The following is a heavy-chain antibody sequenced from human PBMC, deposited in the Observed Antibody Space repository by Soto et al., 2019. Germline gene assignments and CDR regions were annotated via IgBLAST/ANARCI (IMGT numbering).Heavy chain of an antibody. D-gene: IGHD3-3*01. V-gene: IGHV3-23*01. CDR2: ITAGGDGT. J-gene: IGHJ6*02. CDR3: ARVPLYDPRLTSHYYGLDV. Sequence: GGSLRLSCAASGFTFNYYGMTWVRQAPGRGPEWVSSITAGGDGTYYADSVKGRFTISRDNSKNTMYLQMNSLRVEDTALYYCARVPLYDPRLTSHYYGLDVWGQGATVTVSS. CDR1: GFTFNYYG.